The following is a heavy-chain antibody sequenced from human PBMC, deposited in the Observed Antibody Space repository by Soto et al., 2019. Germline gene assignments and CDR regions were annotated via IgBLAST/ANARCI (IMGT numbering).Heavy chain of an antibody. CDR2: ISGSGGST. CDR3: AKDVGRITIFGVVTGEYNWFDP. Sequence: GGSLRLSCAASGFTFSSYAMSWVRQAPGKGLEWVSAISGSGGSTYYADSVKGRFTISRDNSKNTLYLQMNSLRAEDTAVYYCAKDVGRITIFGVVTGEYNWFDPWGQGTLVTVSS. D-gene: IGHD3-3*01. CDR1: GFTFSSYA. V-gene: IGHV3-23*01. J-gene: IGHJ5*02.